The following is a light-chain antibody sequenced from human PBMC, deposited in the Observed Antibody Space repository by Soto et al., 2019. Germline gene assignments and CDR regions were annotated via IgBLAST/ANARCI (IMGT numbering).Light chain of an antibody. V-gene: IGLV1-44*01. Sequence: QSVLAQPPSASGTPGQTVTISCSGGSSNIKTNGVSWYQQVPGAAPKLLIYSNSQRPSGAPDRFSGSKSGTSASLAISGLQSEDEATNHCSTWDDSRNGLIFGGGTKLAVL. CDR3: STWDDSRNGLI. CDR2: SNS. CDR1: SSNIKTNG. J-gene: IGLJ2*01.